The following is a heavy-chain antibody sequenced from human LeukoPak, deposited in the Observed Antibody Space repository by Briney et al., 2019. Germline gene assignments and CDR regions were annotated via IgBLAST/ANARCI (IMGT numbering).Heavy chain of an antibody. J-gene: IGHJ4*02. V-gene: IGHV3-7*01. CDR2: IKQDGSEK. D-gene: IGHD1-26*01. CDR3: AKDGSGSGSWPDY. Sequence: PGGSLRLSCAASGFTFSSYWMSWVRQAPGKGLEWVANIKQDGSEKYYVDSVKGRFTISRDNAKNSLYLQMNSLRAEDTAVYYCAKDGSGSGSWPDYWGQGTLVTVSS. CDR1: GFTFSSYW.